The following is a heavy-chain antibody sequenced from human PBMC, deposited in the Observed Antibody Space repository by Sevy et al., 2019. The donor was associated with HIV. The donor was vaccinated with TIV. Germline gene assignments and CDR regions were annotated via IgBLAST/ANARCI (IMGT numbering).Heavy chain of an antibody. CDR2: ISWNGADI. CDR1: NLTFEDYA. Sequence: GGSLRLSCAASNLTFEDYAMHWVRRAPGKGLEWVSGISWNGADIGFADSVKGRFTISRDNAKSSVYLEINSLTPEDTGVYYCAKGQQLITQSGSYFYYGMNVWGQGTTVTVSS. J-gene: IGHJ6*02. CDR3: AKGQQLITQSGSYFYYGMNV. V-gene: IGHV3-9*01. D-gene: IGHD6-13*01.